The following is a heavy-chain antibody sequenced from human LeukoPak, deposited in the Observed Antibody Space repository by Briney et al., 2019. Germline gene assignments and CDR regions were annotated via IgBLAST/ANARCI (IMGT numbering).Heavy chain of an antibody. J-gene: IGHJ3*01. V-gene: IGHV3-74*01. CDR2: INNDGSDT. CDR3: SRGGFAHAFDL. CDR1: GYTFSDYW. Sequence: GGSLRLSCAASGYTFSDYWIHWVRRAPGKGLVWVSRINNDGSDTIYADSVKGRFTISRDNAKNTLYLQMNSLTAEDTAVYYCSRGGFAHAFDLWGQGTMVTVSS.